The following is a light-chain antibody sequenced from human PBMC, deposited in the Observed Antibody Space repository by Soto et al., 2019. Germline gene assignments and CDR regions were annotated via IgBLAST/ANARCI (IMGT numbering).Light chain of an antibody. CDR3: QTWGTGINVV. J-gene: IGLJ2*01. CDR2: VNSDGSH. V-gene: IGLV4-69*01. Sequence: QPVLTQSPSASASLGASVKLTCTLSSAHSGYAIAWHQQQPEKGPRFLMKVNSDGSHSRGDEIPDRFSGSTSGAEHYLTISSLQSEDEGDYFCQTWGTGINVVFGGGTKLTVL. CDR1: SAHSGYA.